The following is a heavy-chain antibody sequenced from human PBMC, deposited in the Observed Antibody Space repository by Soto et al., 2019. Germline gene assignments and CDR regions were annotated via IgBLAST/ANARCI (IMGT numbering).Heavy chain of an antibody. J-gene: IGHJ4*02. CDR1: GGSFSGYY. V-gene: IGHV4-34*01. CDR3: ARDKISGLFGY. CDR2: INHSGST. Sequence: SETLSLTCAVYGGSFSGYYWTWIRQPPGTGLEWIGEINHSGSTNYNPSLKSRVTISVDTSKNQFSLKLTSVTAADTAVYYCARDKISGLFGYWGRRSLVTVSS. D-gene: IGHD5-12*01.